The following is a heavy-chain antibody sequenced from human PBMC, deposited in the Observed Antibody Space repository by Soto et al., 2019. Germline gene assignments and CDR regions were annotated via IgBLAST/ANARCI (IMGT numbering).Heavy chain of an antibody. CDR2: IIPIFGTA. CDR3: ARGGYCSSTSCYRSYYYGMDV. V-gene: IGHV1-69*06. CDR1: GGTFSSYA. D-gene: IGHD2-2*02. Sequence: QVQLVQSGAEVKKPGSSVKVSCKASGGTFSSYAISWVRQAPGQGLEWMGGIIPIFGTANYAQKFQGRVTITADKSTSTAYMELSSLSSEDTAVYYCARGGYCSSTSCYRSYYYGMDVWGQGTTVTVSS. J-gene: IGHJ6*02.